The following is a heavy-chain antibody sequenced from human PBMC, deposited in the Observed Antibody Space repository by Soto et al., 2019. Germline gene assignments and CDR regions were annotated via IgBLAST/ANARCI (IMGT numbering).Heavy chain of an antibody. Sequence: QVQLQESGPGLVKPSETLSLTYTVSGGSISSYYWSWIRQPPGKGLEWIGYIYYSGSTNYNPSLKSRVTISVDTSKNQFSLKLSSVTAADTAVYYCARAGGRGGVTHYYYYGMDVWGQGTTVTVSS. D-gene: IGHD2-21*02. CDR2: IYYSGST. J-gene: IGHJ6*02. CDR3: ARAGGRGGVTHYYYYGMDV. V-gene: IGHV4-59*01. CDR1: GGSISSYY.